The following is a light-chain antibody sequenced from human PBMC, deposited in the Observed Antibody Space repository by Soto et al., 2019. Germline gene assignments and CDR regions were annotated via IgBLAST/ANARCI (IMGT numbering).Light chain of an antibody. V-gene: IGKV3-11*01. CDR3: QLSNNLPFT. J-gene: IGKJ3*01. CDR1: QSVSSY. Sequence: EIVLTQSPDTLSLSPGARATLSCRASQSVSSYLAWYQQKPGQAPRLLIYDASNLATGISARFSGGGSGTDFTLTISSLEHEYFAVYFCQLSNNLPFTFRPGTKVDV. CDR2: DAS.